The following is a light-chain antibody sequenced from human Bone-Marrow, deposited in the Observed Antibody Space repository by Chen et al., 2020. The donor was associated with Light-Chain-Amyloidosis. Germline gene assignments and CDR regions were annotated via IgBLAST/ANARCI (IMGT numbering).Light chain of an antibody. J-gene: IGKJ4*01. CDR2: GSS. CDR1: QTSSSNY. V-gene: IGKV3-20*01. Sequence: EIVLTQSPGTLSLSPGEGANLSCRASQTSSSNYLTWYQQKFGQAPRLLIYGSSSRATGIPDRFTGSGSGTDFTRTINRLEPEDFAMYYCQQYGTSPLTFGGGTKVEIK. CDR3: QQYGTSPLT.